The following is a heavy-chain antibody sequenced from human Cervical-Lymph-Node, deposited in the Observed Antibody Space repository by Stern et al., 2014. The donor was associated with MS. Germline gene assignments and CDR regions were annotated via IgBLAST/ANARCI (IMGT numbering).Heavy chain of an antibody. CDR3: ARLSFSRGIY. D-gene: IGHD1-1*01. Sequence: QVQLQESGPGLVKPSETLPLTCAVSGGSVSTRNYYWGWIRQPPGKGLQGIASIYYSGSTYYNPSLESRVTISVDTSENQFSLRRTSVTAADTAVYYCARLSFSRGIYWGQGTLVTVSS. CDR1: GGSVSTRNYY. CDR2: IYYSGST. J-gene: IGHJ4*02. V-gene: IGHV4-39*01.